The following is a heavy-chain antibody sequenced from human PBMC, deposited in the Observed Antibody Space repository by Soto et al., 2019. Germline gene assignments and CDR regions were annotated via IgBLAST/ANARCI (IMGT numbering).Heavy chain of an antibody. Sequence: QVQLVQSGAEVRKPGSSVKVSCKASGDTFSFYTINWVRQAPGLGLEWMGRVNPIVSMSNYAQKFQGRGTITAADSTNTAYLQLSSLRSEDTATYYCAASYGSGYRAFDYWGQGALVTVSS. D-gene: IGHD3-10*01. CDR1: GDTFSFYT. V-gene: IGHV1-69*02. J-gene: IGHJ4*02. CDR2: VNPIVSMS. CDR3: AASYGSGYRAFDY.